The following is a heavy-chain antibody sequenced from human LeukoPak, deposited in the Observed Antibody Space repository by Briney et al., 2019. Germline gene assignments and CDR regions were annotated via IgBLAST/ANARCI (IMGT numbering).Heavy chain of an antibody. V-gene: IGHV1-2*02. CDR3: ARDFSWGVDS. CDR1: AYSFTGYV. D-gene: IGHD3-10*01. J-gene: IGHJ4*02. CDR2: INANSGDT. Sequence: GASVTVSCTISAYSFTGYVFHWIRQAPGPGLEWMGWINANSGDTNYAQQFQGRLTMTRDRSISTVYMELSRLRTDDTAVYDCARDFSWGVDSWGQGTLVTVSS.